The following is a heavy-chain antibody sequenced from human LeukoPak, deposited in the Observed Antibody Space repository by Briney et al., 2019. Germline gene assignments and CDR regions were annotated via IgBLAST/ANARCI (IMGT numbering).Heavy chain of an antibody. CDR1: GGTFSSYA. J-gene: IGHJ6*03. D-gene: IGHD1-26*01. CDR2: IIPIFGTA. V-gene: IGHV1-69*01. CDR3: ARVGGWGRGSRLGLYYYYYMDV. Sequence: SVKVSCKASGGTFSSYAISWVRQAPGQGLEWMGGIIPIFGTANYAQKFQGRVTITADESTSTAYLELSSLRSEDTAVYYCARVGGWGRGSRLGLYYYYYMDVWGKGTTVTVSS.